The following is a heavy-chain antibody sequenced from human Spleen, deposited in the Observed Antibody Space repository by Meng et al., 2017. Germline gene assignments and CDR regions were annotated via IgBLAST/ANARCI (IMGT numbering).Heavy chain of an antibody. V-gene: IGHV4-4*02. CDR2: IYYSGST. D-gene: IGHD1-1*01. CDR1: GDSISSTNW. CDR3: ARAVGTTFGY. Sequence: QVQLQESGPGLVKPSGTLSLTCAVSGDSISSTNWWSWVRQPPGKGLEWIGYIYYSGSTYYNPSLKSRVTISLDTSKNQFFLNLSSMTAADTAVYYCARAVGTTFGYWGQGTLVTVSS. J-gene: IGHJ4*02.